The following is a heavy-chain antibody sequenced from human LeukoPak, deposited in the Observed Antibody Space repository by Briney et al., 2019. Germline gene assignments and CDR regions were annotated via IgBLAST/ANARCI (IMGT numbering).Heavy chain of an antibody. V-gene: IGHV4-59*08. CDR3: ARLRKEGIYYYYYYGMDV. Sequence: SETLSLTCTVSGGSISSYYWSWIRQPPGKGLEWIGYIYYSGSTNYNPSLKSRVTISVDTSKNQFSLKLSSVTAADTAVYYCARLRKEGIYYYYYYGMDVWGQGTTVTVSS. CDR2: IYYSGST. D-gene: IGHD3-10*01. CDR1: GGSISSYY. J-gene: IGHJ6*02.